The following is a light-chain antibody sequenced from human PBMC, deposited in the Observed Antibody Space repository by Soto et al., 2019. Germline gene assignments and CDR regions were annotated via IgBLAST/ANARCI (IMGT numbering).Light chain of an antibody. Sequence: EIVMTQSPATLSVSPGERATFSCRASQSVSSNLAWYQQKPGQAPTLLIYGASARASGIPARFSGSGSGTEFTLTISSLQSEDFAVYYCQHYNNWPFTFGQGTKLEIK. CDR3: QHYNNWPFT. J-gene: IGKJ2*01. V-gene: IGKV3-15*01. CDR1: QSVSSN. CDR2: GAS.